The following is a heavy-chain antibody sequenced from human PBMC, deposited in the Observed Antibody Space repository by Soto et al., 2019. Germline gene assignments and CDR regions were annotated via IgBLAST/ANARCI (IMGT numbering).Heavy chain of an antibody. J-gene: IGHJ3*02. CDR2: INAGNGNT. D-gene: IGHD6-13*01. CDR3: VCSSWYGGAFDI. V-gene: IGHV1-3*01. Sequence: QVQLVQSGAEVKKPGASVKVSCKASGYTFTSYAMHWVRQAPGQRLEWMGWINAGNGNTKYSQQFQGRVTITSDTSASPAYMELSSLRSEDTAVYYCVCSSWYGGAFDIWGQGTMVTVSS. CDR1: GYTFTSYA.